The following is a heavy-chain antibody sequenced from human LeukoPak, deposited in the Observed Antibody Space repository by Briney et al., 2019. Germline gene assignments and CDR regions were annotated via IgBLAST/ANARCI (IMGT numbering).Heavy chain of an antibody. D-gene: IGHD2-21*02. Sequence: KPSETLSLTCTVSGGSISPYYWTWIRQPPGKGLEWIGYIHYSGSTNYNPSLKSRVTISLDTSKNQFSLKLSSVTAADTAVYHCARGVTAHPWGQGTLVTVSS. J-gene: IGHJ5*02. CDR2: IHYSGST. CDR3: ARGVTAHP. V-gene: IGHV4-59*08. CDR1: GGSISPYY.